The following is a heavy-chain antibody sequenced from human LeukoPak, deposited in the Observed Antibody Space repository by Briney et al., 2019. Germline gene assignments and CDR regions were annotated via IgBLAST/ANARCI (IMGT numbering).Heavy chain of an antibody. CDR3: ARDIYWYFDL. CDR2: IGSSGSSI. V-gene: IGHV3-11*04. CDR1: GFTFSDYY. Sequence: GGSLRLSCAASGFTFSDYYMSWIRQAPGKGLEWVSYIGSSGSSIYYADSVKGRFTISRDNAKNSLNLQMNSLRAEDTAVYYCARDIYWYFDLWGRGTLVTVSS. J-gene: IGHJ2*01.